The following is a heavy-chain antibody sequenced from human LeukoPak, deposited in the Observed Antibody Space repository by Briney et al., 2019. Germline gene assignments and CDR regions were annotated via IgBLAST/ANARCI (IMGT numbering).Heavy chain of an antibody. CDR2: ISAYNGNT. J-gene: IGHJ4*02. Sequence: ASVKVSCKASGYTFTSYGISWVRQAPGQGLEWIGRISAYNGNTNYAHKFQGRVTMSRNTSISTAYMELSSLRSEDTAVYYCARTPYAPGSNNDYWGQGTLVTVSS. D-gene: IGHD3-16*01. V-gene: IGHV1-18*01. CDR1: GYTFTSYG. CDR3: ARTPYAPGSNNDY.